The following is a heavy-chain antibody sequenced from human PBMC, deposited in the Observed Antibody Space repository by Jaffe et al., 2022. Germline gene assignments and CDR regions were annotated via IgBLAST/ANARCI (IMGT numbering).Heavy chain of an antibody. CDR3: ARDLGDYMDV. CDR1: GGSISSYY. CDR2: IYYSGST. Sequence: QVQLQESGPGLVKPSETLSLTCTVSGGSISSYYWSWIRQPPGKGLEWIGYIYYSGSTNYNPSLKSRVTISVDTSKNQFSLKLSSVTAADTAVYYCARDLGDYMDVWGKGTTVTVSS. J-gene: IGHJ6*03. V-gene: IGHV4-59*01.